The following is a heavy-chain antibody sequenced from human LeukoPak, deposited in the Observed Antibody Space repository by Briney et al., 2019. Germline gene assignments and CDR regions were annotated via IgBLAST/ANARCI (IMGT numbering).Heavy chain of an antibody. V-gene: IGHV3-23*01. Sequence: GGSLRLSCAASGFTFSSYAMSWVRQAPGKGLEWVSAISGSGSSTYYADSVKGRFTISRDNSKNTLYLQMNSLRAEDTAVYYCARDHGHGLTIAARYFDYWGQGTLVTVSS. CDR3: ARDHGHGLTIAARYFDY. CDR1: GFTFSSYA. CDR2: ISGSGSST. D-gene: IGHD6-6*01. J-gene: IGHJ4*02.